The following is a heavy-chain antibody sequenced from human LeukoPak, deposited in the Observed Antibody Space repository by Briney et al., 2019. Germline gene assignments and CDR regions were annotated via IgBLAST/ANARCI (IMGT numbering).Heavy chain of an antibody. Sequence: ASVKVSCKASGYTFTGYYIHWVRQAPGQGLEWMGWINPHSGGTNYAQKFQGRVTMTRDTSISTAYMELSRLRSDDTAVYYCARVFDSGSQAYFYYMDVWGKGTTVTIFS. CDR1: GYTFTGYY. J-gene: IGHJ6*03. CDR3: ARVFDSGSQAYFYYMDV. CDR2: INPHSGGT. D-gene: IGHD3-10*01. V-gene: IGHV1-2*02.